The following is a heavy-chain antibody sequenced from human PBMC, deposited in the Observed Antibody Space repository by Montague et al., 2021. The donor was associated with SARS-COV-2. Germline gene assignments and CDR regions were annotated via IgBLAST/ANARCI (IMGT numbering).Heavy chain of an antibody. CDR1: GGSISSSSYS. Sequence: SETLSLTCTVSGGSISSSSYSWGWIRQPPGKGLEWIGSIYYSGSTYYXXXLKSRVTISVDTSKNQFSLKLSSVTAADTAVYYCAREGGWLSRGSYYFDYWGQGTLVTVSS. D-gene: IGHD3-22*01. CDR2: IYYSGST. CDR3: AREGGWLSRGSYYFDY. V-gene: IGHV4-39*07. J-gene: IGHJ4*02.